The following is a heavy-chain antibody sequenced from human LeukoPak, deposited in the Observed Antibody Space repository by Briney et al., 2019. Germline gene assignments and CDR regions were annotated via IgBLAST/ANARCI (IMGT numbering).Heavy chain of an antibody. V-gene: IGHV4-31*03. D-gene: IGHD2-21*02. J-gene: IGHJ4*02. CDR2: IYYSGST. CDR1: GGSISSGGYY. CDR3: ARDYRAYCGGVCYPSGFDY. Sequence: SETLSLTCTVSGGSISSGGYYWSWIRQHPGKGLEWIGYIYYSGSTYYNPSLKSRVTISVDTSKNQFSLKLSSVTAADTAVYYCARDYRAYCGGVCYPSGFDYWGQGTLVTVSS.